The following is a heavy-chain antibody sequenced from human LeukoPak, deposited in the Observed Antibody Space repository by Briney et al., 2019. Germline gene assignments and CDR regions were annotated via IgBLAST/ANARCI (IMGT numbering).Heavy chain of an antibody. CDR3: ARVRGGTSSSYYYYGMDV. CDR2: IYYSGST. D-gene: IGHD4-23*01. V-gene: IGHV4-39*01. Sequence: SETLSLTCTVSGGSISSSSYYWGWIRQPPGKGLEWIGSIYYSGSTYYNPSLKSRVTISVDTSKNQFSLKLSSVTAADTAVYYCARVRGGTSSSYYYYGMDVWGQGTTVTVSS. J-gene: IGHJ6*02. CDR1: GGSISSSSYY.